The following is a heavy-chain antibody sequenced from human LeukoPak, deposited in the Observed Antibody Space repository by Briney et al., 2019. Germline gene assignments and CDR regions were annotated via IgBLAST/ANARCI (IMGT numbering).Heavy chain of an antibody. Sequence: GGTLRLSCAASGFTFSNYGMNWVRQAPGKGLDWVSAISGSGSSTYYADSVKGRFTISRDNSKNTLYLQTNSLRADDTAVYYCAKDHTDIVVVPAAHFDYWGQGTLVTVSS. V-gene: IGHV3-23*01. J-gene: IGHJ4*02. D-gene: IGHD2-2*01. CDR1: GFTFSNYG. CDR2: ISGSGSST. CDR3: AKDHTDIVVVPAAHFDY.